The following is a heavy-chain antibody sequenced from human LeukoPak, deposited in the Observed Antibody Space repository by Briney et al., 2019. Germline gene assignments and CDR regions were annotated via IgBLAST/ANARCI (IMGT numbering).Heavy chain of an antibody. V-gene: IGHV3-21*04. Sequence: GGSLRLSCAASGFTFSSYSMNWVRQAPGKGLEWVSSISSSSSYIYYADSVKGRFTISRDNAKNSLYLQMNSLRAEDTAVYYCARERITFSRSSSDDYFDYWGQGTLVTVSS. CDR2: ISSSSSYI. CDR3: ARERITFSRSSSDDYFDY. CDR1: GFTFSSYS. J-gene: IGHJ4*02. D-gene: IGHD2/OR15-2a*01.